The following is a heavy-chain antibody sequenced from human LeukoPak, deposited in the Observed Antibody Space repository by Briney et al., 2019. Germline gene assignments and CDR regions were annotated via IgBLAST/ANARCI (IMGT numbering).Heavy chain of an antibody. J-gene: IGHJ4*02. D-gene: IGHD3-22*01. CDR1: GGTFSSYA. V-gene: IGHV1-69*06. CDR3: ARGRPSGSYFDY. Sequence: ASVKVSCKASGGTFSSYAISWVRQAPGQGLEWMGGIIPIFGTANYAQKFQGRVTITADKSTSTAYMELSSLRSEDTAAYYCARGRPSGSYFDYWGQGTLVTVSS. CDR2: IIPIFGTA.